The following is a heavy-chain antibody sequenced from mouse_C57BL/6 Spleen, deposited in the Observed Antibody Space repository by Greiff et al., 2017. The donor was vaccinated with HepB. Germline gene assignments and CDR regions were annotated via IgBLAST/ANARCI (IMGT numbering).Heavy chain of an antibody. CDR2: IYPRSGNT. V-gene: IGHV1-81*01. CDR1: GYTFTSYG. D-gene: IGHD2-4*01. CDR3: ARDYDYDWYFDY. J-gene: IGHJ2*01. Sequence: VKLVESGAELARPGASVKLSCKASGYTFTSYGISWVKQRTGQGLEWIGEIYPRSGNTYYNEKFKGKATLTADKSSSTAYMELRSLTSEDSAVYFCARDYDYDWYFDYWGQGTTLTVSS.